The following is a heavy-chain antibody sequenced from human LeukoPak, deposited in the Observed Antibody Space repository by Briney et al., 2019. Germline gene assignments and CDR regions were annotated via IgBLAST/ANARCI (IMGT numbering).Heavy chain of an antibody. CDR1: GFAFSAYG. D-gene: IGHD3-10*01. V-gene: IGHV3-30*18. CDR2: ISSYDGRNK. J-gene: IGHJ4*02. Sequence: WGSLRLSCAASGFAFSAYGMHWVRQAPGKGLEWVTVISSYDGRNKYYADSVKGRFTISRDNSKNMLYMQMNSLRAEDTAVYYCAKDLPGYYGSGSYYRVLDYWGQGTLVTVSS. CDR3: AKDLPGYYGSGSYYRVLDY.